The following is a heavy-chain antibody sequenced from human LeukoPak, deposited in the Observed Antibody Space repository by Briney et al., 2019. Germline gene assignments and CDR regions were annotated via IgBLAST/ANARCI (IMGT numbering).Heavy chain of an antibody. V-gene: IGHV5-10-1*01. CDR2: IDPSDSYT. Sequence: KSGESLKISCKGSGYSSPSYWITWVRQMPGKGLEWMATIDPSDSYTNYSPSFQGHVTISADKSISTAYLQWSSLMASDTAMYYCARTYYDILTGYSLSDYWGQGTLVTVSS. D-gene: IGHD3-9*01. J-gene: IGHJ4*02. CDR1: GYSSPSYW. CDR3: ARTYYDILTGYSLSDY.